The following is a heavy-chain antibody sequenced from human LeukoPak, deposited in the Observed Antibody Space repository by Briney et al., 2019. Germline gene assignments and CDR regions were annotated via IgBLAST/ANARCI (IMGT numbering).Heavy chain of an antibody. CDR2: ISGGGGGT. CDR1: GFTFSSYA. J-gene: IGHJ6*02. Sequence: GGSLRLSCAASGFTFSSYAMTWVRQAPGKGLEWVSAISGGGGGTFYADSVKGRFTISRDNSKNTLYLQMNSLRAKDTAVYYCARDQRVWARGALYYYYGMDVWGQGTTVTVSS. V-gene: IGHV3-23*01. D-gene: IGHD3-10*01. CDR3: ARDQRVWARGALYYYYGMDV.